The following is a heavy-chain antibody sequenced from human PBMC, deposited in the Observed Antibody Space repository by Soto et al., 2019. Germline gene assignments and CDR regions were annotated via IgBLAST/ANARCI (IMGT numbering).Heavy chain of an antibody. V-gene: IGHV3-11*05. CDR3: AKGATVTTHYQYYGVDV. D-gene: IGHD4-17*01. J-gene: IGHJ6*02. CDR1: GLSFSDYS. Sequence: VQLVESGGGLVKPGGSLRLSCAASGLSFSDYSMTWIRQAPGKGPEWVARISRGGGDTEYADTVKGRFTISRDNAKNSVYLQMSSLRTEDTALYYCAKGATVTTHYQYYGVDVWGQGTTVTVSS. CDR2: ISRGGGDT.